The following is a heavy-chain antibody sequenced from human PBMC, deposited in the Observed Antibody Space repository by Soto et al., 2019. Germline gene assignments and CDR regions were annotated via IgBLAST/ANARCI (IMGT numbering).Heavy chain of an antibody. V-gene: IGHV4-59*07. D-gene: IGHD6-13*01. CDR2: IYYRGST. CDR3: ASQQLIPFYYALDV. J-gene: IGHJ6*02. Sequence: QVQLQESGPGLVKPSDTLSLTCTVSGGSISGYYWSWIRQSPGKGLEYIGYIYYRGSTNYNPSLTSRVTMSVDTYRKQFSLKVNSVTAADTAVYYCASQQLIPFYYALDVWGQGTTVTVSS. CDR1: GGSISGYY.